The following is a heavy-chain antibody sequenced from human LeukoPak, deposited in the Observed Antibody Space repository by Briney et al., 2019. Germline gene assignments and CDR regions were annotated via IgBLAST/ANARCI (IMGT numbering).Heavy chain of an antibody. D-gene: IGHD3-9*01. CDR1: GYTFTGYY. Sequence: GASVKVSCKASGYTFTGYYMHWVRQAPGQGLEWMGRINPNSGGTNYAQKFQGRVTMTRDTSISTAYMELSRLRSDDTAVYYCAREGRRYFDWLLSNWFDPWGQGTLATVSS. CDR2: INPNSGGT. CDR3: AREGRRYFDWLLSNWFDP. J-gene: IGHJ5*02. V-gene: IGHV1-2*06.